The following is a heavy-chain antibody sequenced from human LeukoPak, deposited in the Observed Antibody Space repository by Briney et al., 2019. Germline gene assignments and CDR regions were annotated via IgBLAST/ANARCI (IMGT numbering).Heavy chain of an antibody. D-gene: IGHD1-14*01. Sequence: SETLSLTCTVSGGSISSSSYYWGWIRQPPGKGLEWIGYIYYSGSTNYNPSLKSRVTISVDTSKNQFSLKLSSVTAADTAVYYCARPESSFRGDAFDIWGQGTMVTVSS. J-gene: IGHJ3*02. CDR3: ARPESSFRGDAFDI. CDR1: GGSISSSSYY. V-gene: IGHV4-61*05. CDR2: IYYSGST.